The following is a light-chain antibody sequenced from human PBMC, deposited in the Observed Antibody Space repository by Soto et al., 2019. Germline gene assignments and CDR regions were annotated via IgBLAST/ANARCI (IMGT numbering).Light chain of an antibody. J-gene: IGKJ1*01. V-gene: IGKV3-15*01. CDR2: GAS. CDR3: HHYNNWPPWT. Sequence: EIVMTQSPATLSVSPGERVTLSCRASQSVSNNLAWYQQKPGQAPRLLIYGASTRATGIPARFSGSGSGTEFTLTISSPQSEDFAIYYCHHYNNWPPWTFGQGTKVEIK. CDR1: QSVSNN.